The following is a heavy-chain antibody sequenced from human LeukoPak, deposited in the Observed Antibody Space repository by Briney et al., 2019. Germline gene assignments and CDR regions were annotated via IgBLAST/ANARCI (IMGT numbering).Heavy chain of an antibody. D-gene: IGHD5-12*01. CDR3: ARLDIRKRAMDV. V-gene: IGHV4-39*01. J-gene: IGHJ6*02. Sequence: SETLSLTCSVSGDSIRSGDSYWGWIRQTPWKGLEWIGSVYYVGRPYYNPSINSRRVTMSVDTSKNKFSLKVTSVTDTDTAIYFCARLDIRKRAMDVWGQGTTVTVSS. CDR2: VYYVGRP. CDR1: GDSIRSGDSY.